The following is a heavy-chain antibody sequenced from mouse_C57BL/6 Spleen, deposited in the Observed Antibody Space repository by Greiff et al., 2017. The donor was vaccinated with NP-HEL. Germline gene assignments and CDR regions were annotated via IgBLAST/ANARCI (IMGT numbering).Heavy chain of an antibody. J-gene: IGHJ2*01. CDR1: GYAFTNYL. V-gene: IGHV1-54*01. Sequence: QVQLQQSGAELVRPGTSVKVSCKASGYAFTNYLIEWVKQRPGQGLEWIGVINPGSGGTNYNEKFKGKATLTADKSSSTAYMQLSSLTSEDSAVYFCARGLRLLFFDYWGQGTTLTVSS. D-gene: IGHD3-2*02. CDR2: INPGSGGT. CDR3: ARGLRLLFFDY.